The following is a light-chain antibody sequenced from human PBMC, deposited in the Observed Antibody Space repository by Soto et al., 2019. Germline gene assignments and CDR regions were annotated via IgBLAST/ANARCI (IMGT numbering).Light chain of an antibody. J-gene: IGKJ5*01. V-gene: IGKV3-20*01. CDR1: QSVSSSY. CDR3: QQHGRSHPLT. Sequence: EIVLTQSPGTLSLSPGERATLSCRASQSVSSSYLAWYQQKPVQAPRLLIYGASSRSTSIPDRFSGSGSGTAFTLTISSLEPEDFAVYYCQQHGRSHPLTFGQGTRLEIK. CDR2: GAS.